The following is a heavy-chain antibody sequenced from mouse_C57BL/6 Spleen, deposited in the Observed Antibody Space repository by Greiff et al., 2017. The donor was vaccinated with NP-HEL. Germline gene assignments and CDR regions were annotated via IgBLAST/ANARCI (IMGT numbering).Heavy chain of an antibody. CDR1: GYAFSSSW. Sequence: QVQLKESGPELVKPGASVKISCKASGYAFSSSWMNWVKQRPGKGLEWIGRIYPGDGDTNYNGKFKGKATLTADKSSSTAYMQLSSLTSEDSAVYFCARSAEDYWGQGTSVTVSS. CDR2: IYPGDGDT. CDR3: ARSAEDY. J-gene: IGHJ4*01. V-gene: IGHV1-82*01.